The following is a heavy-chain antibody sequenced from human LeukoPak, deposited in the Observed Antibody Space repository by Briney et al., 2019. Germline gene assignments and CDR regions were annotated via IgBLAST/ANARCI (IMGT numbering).Heavy chain of an antibody. D-gene: IGHD1-26*01. CDR3: AEHGERGTNRFDY. J-gene: IGHJ4*02. CDR1: GFTFSSYA. V-gene: IGHV3-23*01. CDR2: ISISGGT. Sequence: PGGSLRLSCAASGFTFSSYAMSWVRQAPGKGLEWVSVISISGGTYYADSVKGRFTISRDISKNTVFLQMNSLRVEDTAVYYCAEHGERGTNRFDYWGQGTLVTASS.